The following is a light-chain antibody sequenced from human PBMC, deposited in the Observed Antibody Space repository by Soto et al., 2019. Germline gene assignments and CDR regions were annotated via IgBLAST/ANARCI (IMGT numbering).Light chain of an antibody. CDR3: HQYDSPPQT. CDR2: AAS. V-gene: IGKV3-20*01. J-gene: IGKJ2*01. Sequence: EILLMQSPGTLSLSPGERATLFCRASQSMKRKYLAWYQQKPGQAPRLLIYAASYRATGIPDRFSGSGSGTDFSLTISRREPEDFAGYYCHQYDSPPQTFGQGTRVEIK. CDR1: QSMKRKY.